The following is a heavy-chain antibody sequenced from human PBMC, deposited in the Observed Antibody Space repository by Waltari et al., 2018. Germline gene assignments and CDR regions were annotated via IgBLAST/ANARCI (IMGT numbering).Heavy chain of an antibody. D-gene: IGHD1-26*01. V-gene: IGHV3-66*01. CDR1: GFTVSNKY. J-gene: IGHJ4*02. CDR3: HTWDEPFDY. CDR2: IYSGGGT. Sequence: EVQLVDSGGGLVQPGGSLRLSCAASGFTVSNKYMSWVRQAPGKGLEWVSVIYSGGGTYYADSVKGRFTFSRDNSKNTLDLQMNSLRVEDTAVYYCHTWDEPFDYWGQGTLVTVSS.